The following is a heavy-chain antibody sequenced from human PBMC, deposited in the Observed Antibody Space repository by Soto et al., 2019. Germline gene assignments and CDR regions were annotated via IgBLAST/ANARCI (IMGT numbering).Heavy chain of an antibody. CDR2: ISWDGGRT. CDR3: ARATYDILTGQKRYFDY. D-gene: IGHD3-9*01. CDR1: GFSFENYT. V-gene: IGHV3-43*01. Sequence: PGGSLRLSCAASGFSFENYTMHWVRHGPGKGPEWISLISWDGGRTLYSDSVKGRFIISRDNSKNSLYLQMNSLTTEDTALYYCARATYDILTGQKRYFDYWGQGILVTVSS. J-gene: IGHJ4*02.